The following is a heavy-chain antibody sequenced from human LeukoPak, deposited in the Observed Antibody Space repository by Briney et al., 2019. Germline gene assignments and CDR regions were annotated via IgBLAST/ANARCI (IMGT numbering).Heavy chain of an antibody. V-gene: IGHV3-23*01. Sequence: GGSLRLSCAASGFTSSGYWMSWVRQAPGKGLEWVSGISDSGGSTYYADSVKGRFIISRDNSKHTLYLQMNSLRAEDTAVYYCAPAPNFDYWGQGTLVTVSS. CDR3: APAPNFDY. CDR2: ISDSGGST. CDR1: GFTSSGYW. J-gene: IGHJ4*02.